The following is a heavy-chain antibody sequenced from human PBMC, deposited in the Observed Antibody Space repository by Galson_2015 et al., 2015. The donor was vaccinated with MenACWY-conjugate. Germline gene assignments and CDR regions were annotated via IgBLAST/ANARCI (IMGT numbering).Heavy chain of an antibody. V-gene: IGHV3-15*01. Sequence: SLRLSCAASGFTFSNAWMSWVRQAPGKGLEWVGRIKSKTDGGTTDYAAPVKGRFTISRDDSKNTLYLQMNSLKTEDTAVYYCTTDFDLVATTPYWGQGTLVTVSS. CDR2: IKSKTDGGTT. CDR1: GFTFSNAW. J-gene: IGHJ4*02. D-gene: IGHD5-12*01. CDR3: TTDFDLVATTPY.